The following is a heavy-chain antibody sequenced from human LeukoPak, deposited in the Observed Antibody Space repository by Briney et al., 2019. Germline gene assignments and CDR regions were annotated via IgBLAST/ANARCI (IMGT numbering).Heavy chain of an antibody. D-gene: IGHD1-26*01. Sequence: ASGKVSCKASGYTFTSYGISWVRQAPGQGLEWMGWISAYNGNTNYAQKVQGRVTMTTDTSTSTAYMELRSLRSDDTAVYYCAKDPEGTYSGSYEGDWFDPWGQGTLVTVSS. CDR1: GYTFTSYG. V-gene: IGHV1-18*01. J-gene: IGHJ5*02. CDR3: AKDPEGTYSGSYEGDWFDP. CDR2: ISAYNGNT.